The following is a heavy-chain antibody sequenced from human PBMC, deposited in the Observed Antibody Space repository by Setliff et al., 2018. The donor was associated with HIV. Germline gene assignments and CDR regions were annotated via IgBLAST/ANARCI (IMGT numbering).Heavy chain of an antibody. V-gene: IGHV4-4*07. CDR1: GGSISKYF. Sequence: PSETLSLTCTVSGGSISKYFWSWIRQSAEKGLEWIGRIYSSGSTNQNPSLKSRVSMSVDTPKSQFSLNLSSVTAADTAVYYCARSLDYSGSGSYYVGWFDLWGQGIPVTVSS. J-gene: IGHJ5*02. CDR3: ARSLDYSGSGSYYVGWFDL. CDR2: IYSSGST. D-gene: IGHD3-10*01.